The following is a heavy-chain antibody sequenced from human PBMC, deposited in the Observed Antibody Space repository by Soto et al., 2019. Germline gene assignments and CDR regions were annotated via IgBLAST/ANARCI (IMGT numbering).Heavy chain of an antibody. CDR1: GYTFTSYA. J-gene: IGHJ4*02. D-gene: IGHD3-3*01. Sequence: ASVKVSCKASGYTFTSYAMRWVRQAPGQRLEWMGWINAGNGNTKYSQKFQGRVTITRDTSASTAYMELSSLRSEDTAVYYCARALNYDFWSGYHYYFDYWGQGTLVTVSS. CDR3: ARALNYDFWSGYHYYFDY. CDR2: INAGNGNT. V-gene: IGHV1-3*01.